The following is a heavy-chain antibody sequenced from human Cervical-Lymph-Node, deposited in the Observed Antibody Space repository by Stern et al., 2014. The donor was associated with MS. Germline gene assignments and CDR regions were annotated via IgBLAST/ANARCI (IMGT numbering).Heavy chain of an antibody. D-gene: IGHD3/OR15-3a*01. V-gene: IGHV1-46*01. CDR1: GYTFTSHY. J-gene: IGHJ4*02. Sequence: VQLVESGAEVKKPGASVKVSCKASGYTFTSHYMHWVRQAPGQGLEWVGIINPSGDSASYAPKFQGRVTMTRDTSTSTLYMELSSLRSEDTAVYYCASGTGSKRPAGNYWGQGTLVTVSS. CDR3: ASGTGSKRPAGNY. CDR2: INPSGDSA.